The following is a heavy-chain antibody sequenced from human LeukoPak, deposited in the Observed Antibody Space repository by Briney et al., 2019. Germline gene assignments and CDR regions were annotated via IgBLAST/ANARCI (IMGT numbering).Heavy chain of an antibody. CDR2: IYSGGST. Sequence: GGSLRLSCAASGFTVSINYMRGLRQSPGEGLEWVSVIYSGGSTYYADSVKGRFTISRDNSKNTLYLQMNSLRAEDTAVYYCARGVVVPARLDYWGQGTLVTVSS. CDR1: GFTVSINY. CDR3: ARGVVVPARLDY. J-gene: IGHJ4*02. V-gene: IGHV3-66*02. D-gene: IGHD2-2*01.